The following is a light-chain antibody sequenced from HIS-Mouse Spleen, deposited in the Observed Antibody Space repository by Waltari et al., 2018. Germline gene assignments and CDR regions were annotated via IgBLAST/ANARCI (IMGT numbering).Light chain of an antibody. J-gene: IGLJ2*01. Sequence: SYELTQPPSVSVSPGQTASITCPGDALRKKNAYWYQQKPGQAPVLVIYEDSKRPSGIPERFSGSSSGTMATLTISGAQVEDEADYYCYSPDSSGNHRVFGGGTKLTVL. V-gene: IGLV3-10*01. CDR3: YSPDSSGNHRV. CDR1: ALRKKN. CDR2: EDS.